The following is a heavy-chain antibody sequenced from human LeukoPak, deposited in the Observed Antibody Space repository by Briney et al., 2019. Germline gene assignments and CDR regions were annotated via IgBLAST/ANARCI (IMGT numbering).Heavy chain of an antibody. J-gene: IGHJ4*02. CDR3: TQSNY. V-gene: IGHV3-73*01. Sequence: GGSLRLSCAASGFTLSGSPILWVRQASGKGLEWVGRIRSKADNYATAYAASVQGRCTISRDDSKSTAYLQLNSLKTEDTAVYYCTQSNYWGQGALVTVSS. CDR1: GFTLSGSP. CDR2: IRSKADNYAT.